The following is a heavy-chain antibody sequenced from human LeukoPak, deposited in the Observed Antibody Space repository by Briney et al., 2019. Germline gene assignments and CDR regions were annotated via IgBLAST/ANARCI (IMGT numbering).Heavy chain of an antibody. D-gene: IGHD2-15*01. CDR2: ISAYNGNT. CDR3: ARLVGSGSQLLPDY. CDR1: GGTFSSYA. Sequence: ASVKVSCKASGGTFSSYAISWVRQAPGQGLEWMGWISAYNGNTNYAQKLQGRVTMTTDTSTSTAYMELRSLRSDDTAVYYCARLVGSGSQLLPDYWGQGTLVTVSS. J-gene: IGHJ4*02. V-gene: IGHV1-18*01.